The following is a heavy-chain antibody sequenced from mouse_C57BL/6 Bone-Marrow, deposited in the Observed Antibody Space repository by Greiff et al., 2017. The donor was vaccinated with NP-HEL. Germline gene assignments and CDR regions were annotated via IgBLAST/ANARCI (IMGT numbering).Heavy chain of an antibody. J-gene: IGHJ3*01. CDR1: GYAFSNYW. Sequence: VQLKQSGAELVKPGASVKISCKASGYAFSNYWMNWVKQRPGKGLEWIGQIYPGDGDTNYTGKFKGKATLTADKASSTVYMQLSRLTSEDSAVYFYARGAYWGQGTLVTVSA. V-gene: IGHV1-80*01. CDR3: ARGAY. CDR2: IYPGDGDT.